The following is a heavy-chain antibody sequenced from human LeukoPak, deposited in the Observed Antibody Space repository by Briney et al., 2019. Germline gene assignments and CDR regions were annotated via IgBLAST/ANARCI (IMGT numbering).Heavy chain of an antibody. CDR3: ATRGTSATKYFAD. D-gene: IGHD1-1*01. V-gene: IGHV3-23*01. CDR2: ITAGGSNT. CDR1: GFTFSSFV. Sequence: GGSLRLSCGASGFTFSSFVMSWVRQTPGKGLEWVATITAGGSNTHYADSVKGRFTISRDNSKNTLHLQMNSLRAEDTAVYYCATRGTSATKYFADWGQGTLVSVSS. J-gene: IGHJ4*02.